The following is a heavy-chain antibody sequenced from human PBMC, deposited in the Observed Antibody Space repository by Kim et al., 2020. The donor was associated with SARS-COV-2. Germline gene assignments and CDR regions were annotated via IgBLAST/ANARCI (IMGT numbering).Heavy chain of an antibody. V-gene: IGHV4-59*01. CDR1: GGSITGFDY. CDR2: TYYSGST. CDR3: TRGGGSGYDYHF. Sequence: SDTLSLTCSVSGGSITGFDYWTWIRQPPGKGLEWIGHTYYSGSTKYNPTLKSRVTISVDTSKNQISLKLHSVTAADTAVYYCTRGGGSGYDYHFWGQGTLVTVSS. J-gene: IGHJ4*02. D-gene: IGHD5-12*01.